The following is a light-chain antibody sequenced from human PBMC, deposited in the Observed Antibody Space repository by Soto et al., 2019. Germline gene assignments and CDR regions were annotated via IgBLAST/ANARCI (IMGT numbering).Light chain of an antibody. CDR1: QSVIYSRNNKNC. Sequence: DIVMTQSPDSLAVSLGERATINCKSSQSVIYSRNNKNCLAWYQQKPGKAPKLLIYGASSLQSGVPSRFSGSGSGTEFTLTISSLQPDDFATYYCQQYNNYSPGWTFGQGTKVDNK. CDR2: GAS. J-gene: IGKJ1*01. V-gene: IGKV1-5*01. CDR3: QQYNNYSPGWT.